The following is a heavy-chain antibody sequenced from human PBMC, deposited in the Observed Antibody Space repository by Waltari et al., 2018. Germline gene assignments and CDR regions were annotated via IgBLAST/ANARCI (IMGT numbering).Heavy chain of an antibody. CDR3: AKETGGGEQQLGY. V-gene: IGHV3-33*06. Sequence: QVQLVESGGGVVQPGRSLRLSCAASGFTFSCYGMHWVRQAPGKGLEWVAVIWYDGSNKYYADSVKGRFTISRDNSKNTLYLQMNSLRAEDTAVYYCAKETGGGEQQLGYWGQGTLVTVSS. D-gene: IGHD6-13*01. CDR1: GFTFSCYG. CDR2: IWYDGSNK. J-gene: IGHJ4*02.